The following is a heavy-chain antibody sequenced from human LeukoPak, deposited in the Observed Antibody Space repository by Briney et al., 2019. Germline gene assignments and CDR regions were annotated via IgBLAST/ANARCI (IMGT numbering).Heavy chain of an antibody. D-gene: IGHD3-10*01. Sequence: ASVKVSCKASGYTFTSYSISWVRQAPGQGLEWMGWISAYNGNTNYAQKLQGRVTMTTDTSTSTAYMELRSLRSDDTAVYYCAREIMVRGYYYGMDVWGQGTTVTVSS. J-gene: IGHJ6*02. V-gene: IGHV1-18*01. CDR1: GYTFTSYS. CDR2: ISAYNGNT. CDR3: AREIMVRGYYYGMDV.